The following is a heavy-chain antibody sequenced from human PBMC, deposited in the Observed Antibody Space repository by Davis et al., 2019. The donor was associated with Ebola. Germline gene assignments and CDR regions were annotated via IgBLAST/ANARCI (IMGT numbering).Heavy chain of an antibody. Sequence: GESLKISCAASGFTFSSYSMNCVRQAPGKGLEWVSSISSGSSYIYYADSVKGRFTISRDNAKNSLYLQMNSLRAEDTAVYYCARVGSSTSLDYWGQGTLVTVSS. V-gene: IGHV3-21*01. CDR2: ISSGSSYI. D-gene: IGHD2-2*01. CDR1: GFTFSSYS. J-gene: IGHJ4*02. CDR3: ARVGSSTSLDY.